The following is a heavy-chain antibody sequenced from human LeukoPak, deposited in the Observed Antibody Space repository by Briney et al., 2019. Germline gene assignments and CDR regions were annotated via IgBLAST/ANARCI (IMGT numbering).Heavy chain of an antibody. CDR3: ATTIGARLMYFDY. V-gene: IGHV1-18*01. Sequence: GASVKVSCKTSGYTFTPYVFNWVRQAPGQGLEWMGWISAYNGNTNYAQKLQGRVTMTTDTSTSTAYMEVRSLRSDDTAVYYCATTIGARLMYFDYWGQGTLVTVSS. D-gene: IGHD6-6*01. CDR1: GYTFTPYV. CDR2: ISAYNGNT. J-gene: IGHJ4*02.